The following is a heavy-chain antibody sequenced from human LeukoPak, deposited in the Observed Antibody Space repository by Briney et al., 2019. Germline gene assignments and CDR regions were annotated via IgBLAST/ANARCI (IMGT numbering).Heavy chain of an antibody. Sequence: GGSLRLSCAASGLTLGRYWMHWFRQAPGTGLAWVARSNSDGKITDYADSVRGRFTTSRDNTKNTVYLQMSSLRAEDTGVYYCARDHHDFWSGYPNYWGQGTLVIVSS. J-gene: IGHJ4*02. CDR2: SNSDGKIT. V-gene: IGHV3-74*01. CDR1: GLTLGRYW. CDR3: ARDHHDFWSGYPNY. D-gene: IGHD3-3*01.